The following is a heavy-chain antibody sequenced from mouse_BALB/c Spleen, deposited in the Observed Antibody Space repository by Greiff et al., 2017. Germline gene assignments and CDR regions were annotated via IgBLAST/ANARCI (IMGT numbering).Heavy chain of an antibody. CDR3: AKGDYYGTAWFAY. J-gene: IGHJ3*01. V-gene: IGHV3-6*02. Sequence: EVKLMESGPGLVKPSQSLSLTCSVTGYSITSGYYWTWIRQFPGNKLEWMGYISYDGSNNYNPSLKNRISITRDTSKNQFFLKLNSVTTEDTATYYCAKGDYYGTAWFAYWGQGTLVTVSA. CDR1: GYSITSGYY. CDR2: ISYDGSN. D-gene: IGHD1-1*01.